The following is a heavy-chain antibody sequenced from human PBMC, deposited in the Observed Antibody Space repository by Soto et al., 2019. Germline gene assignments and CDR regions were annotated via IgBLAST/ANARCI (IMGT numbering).Heavy chain of an antibody. Sequence: PRESLKISCKGSGYSFTSYWISWVRQMPGKGLEWMGRIDPSDSYTNYSPSFQGHVTISADKSISTAYLQWSSLKASDTAMYYCAIRPLYDILTGYQSGWGQGTLVTVSS. V-gene: IGHV5-10-1*01. J-gene: IGHJ4*02. CDR1: GYSFTSYW. CDR3: AIRPLYDILTGYQSG. D-gene: IGHD3-9*01. CDR2: IDPSDSYT.